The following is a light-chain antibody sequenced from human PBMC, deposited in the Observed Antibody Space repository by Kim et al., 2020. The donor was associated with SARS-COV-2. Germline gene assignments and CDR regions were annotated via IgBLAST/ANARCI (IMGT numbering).Light chain of an antibody. CDR3: QHSDGSPHS. CDR2: GTS. J-gene: IGKJ2*01. Sequence: ETVLTQSPDTLSLSPGERATLSCRASRRVYSTYLAWYQQKPGQPPRLLIYGTSSRATGIPDRFSGSGSETDFTLTITRLEPEDSAVYYCQHSDGSPHSFGQGTKLEIK. V-gene: IGKV3-20*01. CDR1: RRVYSTY.